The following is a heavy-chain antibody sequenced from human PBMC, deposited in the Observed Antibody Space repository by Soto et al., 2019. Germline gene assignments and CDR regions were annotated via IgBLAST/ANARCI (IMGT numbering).Heavy chain of an antibody. V-gene: IGHV3-30-3*01. D-gene: IGHD3-3*01. CDR1: GFTFSSYA. CDR3: AREFFSVVIIFGAFDY. Sequence: QVQLVESGGGGVQPGRSLRLSCAASGFTFSSYAMHWVRQAPGKGLEWVAVISYDGSNKYYADSVKGRFTISRDNSKNTLYLRMNSLRAEDTAVYYCAREFFSVVIIFGAFDYWGQGTLATVSS. J-gene: IGHJ4*02. CDR2: ISYDGSNK.